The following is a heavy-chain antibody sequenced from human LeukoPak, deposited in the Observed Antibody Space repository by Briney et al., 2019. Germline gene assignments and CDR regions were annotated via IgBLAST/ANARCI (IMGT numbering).Heavy chain of an antibody. Sequence: PGGSLRLSCAASGFTFSRNGMTWVRQAPGKGLEWVSAISGSGGNTYYADSVKGRFTISRDNSKNTLYLQMNSLRAEDTAVYYCARDGKRYYYGSGSLNYWGQGTLVTVSS. J-gene: IGHJ4*02. CDR1: GFTFSRNG. CDR3: ARDGKRYYYGSGSLNY. D-gene: IGHD3-10*01. CDR2: ISGSGGNT. V-gene: IGHV3-23*01.